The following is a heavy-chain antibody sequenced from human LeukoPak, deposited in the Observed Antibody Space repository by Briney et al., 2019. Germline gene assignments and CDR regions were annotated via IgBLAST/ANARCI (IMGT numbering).Heavy chain of an antibody. Sequence: SETLSLTCTVSGASVTDYYWSWIRQSPGKGLEWISYIHHSGNSDYNPSLRSRITTSLDTSKNQFSLNLISVTAADTAVYYCTRGHWGLQSWSQGTLVTVSS. CDR2: IHHSGNS. V-gene: IGHV4-59*02. J-gene: IGHJ5*02. D-gene: IGHD7-27*01. CDR3: TRGHWGLQS. CDR1: GASVTDYY.